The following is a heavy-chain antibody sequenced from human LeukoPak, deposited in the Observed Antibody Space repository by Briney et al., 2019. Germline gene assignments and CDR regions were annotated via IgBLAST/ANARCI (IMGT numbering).Heavy chain of an antibody. CDR3: ARVRGATGRAFDI. CDR1: GLTFTRHW. Sequence: GGSLRLSCAVSGLTFTRHWMQWVRQAPGKGLVWVSRINEDGSTTYYADSVKGRFTISRDNAKNTLFLQMNSLRAEDTAVYYCARVRGATGRAFDIWGQGTMVTVSS. J-gene: IGHJ3*02. CDR2: INEDGSTT. D-gene: IGHD1-26*01. V-gene: IGHV3-74*01.